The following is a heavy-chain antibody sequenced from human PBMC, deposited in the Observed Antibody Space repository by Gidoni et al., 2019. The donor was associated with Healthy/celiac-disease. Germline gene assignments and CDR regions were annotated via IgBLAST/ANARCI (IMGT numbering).Heavy chain of an antibody. CDR2: ISYDGSNK. Sequence: QVQLVESGGGVVQPGRSLRLSCAASGFTFNSYGMHWVRQAPGKGLEWVAVISYDGSNKYYADSVKGRFTISRDNSKNTLYLQMNSLRAEDTAVYYCARAPTYSSSSGIDYWGQGTLVTVSS. V-gene: IGHV3-30*03. CDR1: GFTFNSYG. J-gene: IGHJ4*02. CDR3: ARAPTYSSSSGIDY. D-gene: IGHD6-6*01.